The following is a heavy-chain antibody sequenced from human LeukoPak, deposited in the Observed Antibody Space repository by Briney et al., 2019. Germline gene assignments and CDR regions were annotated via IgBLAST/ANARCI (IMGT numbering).Heavy chain of an antibody. Sequence: SETLSLTCAVYGGSFSGYYWSWIRQPPGKGLEWIGEINHSGSTNYNPSLKSRVTISVDTSKNQFSLKLSSVTAADTAVYYCARGRRSSWSPFDYWGQGTLVTVSS. D-gene: IGHD6-13*01. CDR3: ARGRRSSWSPFDY. CDR1: GGSFSGYY. J-gene: IGHJ4*02. CDR2: INHSGST. V-gene: IGHV4-34*01.